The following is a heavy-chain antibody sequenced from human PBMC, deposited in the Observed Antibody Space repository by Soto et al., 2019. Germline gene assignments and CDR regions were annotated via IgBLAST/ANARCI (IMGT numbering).Heavy chain of an antibody. V-gene: IGHV1-18*01. CDR1: GYIFVNYG. Sequence: QVQLEQSGDEVKKPGASVKVSCKASGYIFVNYGIAWVRQAPGQGLEWLGWISPYTGNTYYATKVQGRLTLTTDTSTSTAFMAPGSLTGVGTAVYYCAMVDLYVTPTPQDVWGQGTTVTVSS. D-gene: IGHD3-16*01. J-gene: IGHJ6*02. CDR3: AMVDLYVTPTPQDV. CDR2: ISPYTGNT.